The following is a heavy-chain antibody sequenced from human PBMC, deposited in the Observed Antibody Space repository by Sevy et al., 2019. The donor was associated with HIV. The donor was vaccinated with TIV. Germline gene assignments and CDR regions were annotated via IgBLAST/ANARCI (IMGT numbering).Heavy chain of an antibody. J-gene: IGHJ6*02. CDR3: ARDVWFGELNYYYGMDV. Sequence: GGSLRLSCAASGFTFSSYGMHWVRQAPGKGLEWVAVIWYDGSNKYYADSVKGRFTISRDNSKNTLYLQMNSLRAEDTAVYYCARDVWFGELNYYYGMDVWGQGTTVTVSS. D-gene: IGHD3-10*01. V-gene: IGHV3-33*01. CDR2: IWYDGSNK. CDR1: GFTFSSYG.